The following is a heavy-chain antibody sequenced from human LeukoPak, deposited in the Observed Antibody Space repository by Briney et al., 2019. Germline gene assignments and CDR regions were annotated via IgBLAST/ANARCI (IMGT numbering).Heavy chain of an antibody. CDR2: ISTSGDKT. J-gene: IGHJ4*02. CDR1: GFTFSSYV. V-gene: IGHV3-23*01. D-gene: IGHD1-26*01. Sequence: GGSLRLSCAGSGFTFSSYVVGWVRQAPGKGLEWLSVISTSGDKTFYADSVKGRFTISRDNSKNTLYLQMNSLRVEDTAMYYCAKGGSGSYHDRFDYWGQGTLVTVSS. CDR3: AKGGSGSYHDRFDY.